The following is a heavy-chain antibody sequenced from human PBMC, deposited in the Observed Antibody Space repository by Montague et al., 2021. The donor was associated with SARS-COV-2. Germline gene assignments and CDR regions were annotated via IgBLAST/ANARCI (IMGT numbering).Heavy chain of an antibody. CDR2: INHSRTS. J-gene: IGHJ3*01. V-gene: IGHV4-34*01. CDR3: AKEREVVRAARTLVAFDL. CDR1: GWSLSVYY. Sequence: SETLSLTCAVYGWSLSVYYLRWLRQSPRSGLDWVAEINHSRTSNYDPALKSRVSISVDTSKNQFTLKLTSVTAADTAMYYCAKEREVVRAARTLVAFDLW. D-gene: IGHD2-2*01.